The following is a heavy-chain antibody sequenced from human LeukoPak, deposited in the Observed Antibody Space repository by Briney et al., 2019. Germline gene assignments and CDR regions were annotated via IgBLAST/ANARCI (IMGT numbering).Heavy chain of an antibody. CDR3: ASLNYYGSGSYYWFDP. J-gene: IGHJ5*02. CDR1: GGSISSYY. Sequence: PSETLSLTCTVSGGSISSYYWSWIRQPPGKGLEWIGYISNSGNTNYNPSLKSRVTISVDTSKNQFPLKLSSVTAADTAVYYCASLNYYGSGSYYWFDPWGQGTLVTVSS. V-gene: IGHV4-59*01. D-gene: IGHD3-10*01. CDR2: ISNSGNT.